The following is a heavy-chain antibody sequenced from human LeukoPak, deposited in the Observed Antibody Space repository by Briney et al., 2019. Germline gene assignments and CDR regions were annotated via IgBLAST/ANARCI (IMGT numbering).Heavy chain of an antibody. V-gene: IGHV3-23*01. CDR1: GFTFSSYA. J-gene: IGHJ4*02. CDR3: AKEEQYSYAI. D-gene: IGHD5-18*01. Sequence: GGSLRLSCGASGFTFSSYALTWVRQAPGKGLEWVSTISGSGGRTNYTDSVKGRFTISRDSSKTTLSLQMNSLRAVDTAVYYCAKEEQYSYAIWGQGTLVTVSS. CDR2: ISGSGGRT.